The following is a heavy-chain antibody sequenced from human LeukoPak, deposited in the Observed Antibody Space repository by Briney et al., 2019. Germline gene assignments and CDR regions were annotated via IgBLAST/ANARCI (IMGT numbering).Heavy chain of an antibody. CDR3: ARRYYDSSGYPWNGMDV. V-gene: IGHV1-69*13. CDR1: VGTFSSYA. D-gene: IGHD3-22*01. CDR2: IIPIFGTA. J-gene: IGHJ6*02. Sequence: ASVKVSCKASVGTFSSYAISWVRQAPGQGLEWMGGIIPIFGTANYAQKFQGRVTITADESTSTAYMELSSLRSEDTAVYYCARRYYDSSGYPWNGMDVWGQGTTVTVSS.